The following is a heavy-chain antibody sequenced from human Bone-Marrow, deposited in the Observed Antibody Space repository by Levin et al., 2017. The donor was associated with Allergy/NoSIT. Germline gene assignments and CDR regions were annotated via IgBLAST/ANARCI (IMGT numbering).Heavy chain of an antibody. CDR2: INTNTGNP. Sequence: GESLKISCKASGYTFTSYAMNWVRQAPGQGLEWMGWINTNTGNPTYAQGFTGRFVFSLDTSVSTAYLQICSLKAEDTAVYYCAREAVYSSGWGQYNWFDPWGQGTLVTVSS. CDR3: AREAVYSSGWGQYNWFDP. J-gene: IGHJ5*02. CDR1: GYTFTSYA. V-gene: IGHV7-4-1*01. D-gene: IGHD6-19*01.